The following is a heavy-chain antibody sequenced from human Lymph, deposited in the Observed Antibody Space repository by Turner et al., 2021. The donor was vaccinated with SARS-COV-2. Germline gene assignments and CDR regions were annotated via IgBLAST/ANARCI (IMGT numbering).Heavy chain of an antibody. V-gene: IGHV3-30*04. CDR2: ISYDGSNK. Sequence: QVQLVESGGGVVQPGRSLRLSCAASGFTFSTYAIHWVRQVAGKGLEWVAVISYDGSNKYYADSVKGRFTISRDNSKNTLYLQMNSLRAEDTAVYYCARYGSGGYFYYGLDVWGQGTTVTVSS. J-gene: IGHJ6*02. D-gene: IGHD3-10*01. CDR3: ARYGSGGYFYYGLDV. CDR1: GFTFSTYA.